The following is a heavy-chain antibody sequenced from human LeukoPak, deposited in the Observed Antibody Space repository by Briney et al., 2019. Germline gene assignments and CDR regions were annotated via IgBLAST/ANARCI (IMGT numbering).Heavy chain of an antibody. CDR2: IYHSGST. Sequence: SETLSLTCTVSGYSISSGYYWGWIRLPPGKGLEWIGSIYHSGSTYYNPSLKSRVTISVDTSENRFSLKLSSVTAADTAVYYCAREGSGSYYYYYYYMDVWGKGTTVTVSS. J-gene: IGHJ6*03. CDR3: AREGSGSYYYYYYYMDV. V-gene: IGHV4-38-2*02. CDR1: GYSISSGYY. D-gene: IGHD1-26*01.